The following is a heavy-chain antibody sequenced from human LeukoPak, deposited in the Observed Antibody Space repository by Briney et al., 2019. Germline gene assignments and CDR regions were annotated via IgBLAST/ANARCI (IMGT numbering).Heavy chain of an antibody. CDR3: ARALGGDGYIYYYGMDV. V-gene: IGHV4-61*01. J-gene: IGHJ6*02. Sequence: PSETLSLTCTVSGGSISSSSYYWSWIRQPPGKGLEWIGYIYYSGSTNYNPSLKSRVTISVDTSKNQFSLKLSSVTAADTAVYYCARALGGDGYIYYYGMDVWGQGTTVTVSS. D-gene: IGHD5-24*01. CDR2: IYYSGST. CDR1: GGSISSSSYY.